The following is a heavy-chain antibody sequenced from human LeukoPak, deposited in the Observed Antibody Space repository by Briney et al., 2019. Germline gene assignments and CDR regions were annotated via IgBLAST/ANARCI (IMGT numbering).Heavy chain of an antibody. D-gene: IGHD3-3*01. CDR3: ASRSSIWSGYQDTLYYFDS. V-gene: IGHV4-59*01. Sequence: PSETLSLTCTVSGGSISSYYWSWIRQPPGKRLEWIGHIYYSGSTNYNPSLKRRGTISVDTSKKQFSLKLSSVTAADTAVYYCASRSSIWSGYQDTLYYFDSWGQGTLVTVSS. CDR1: GGSISSYY. CDR2: IYYSGST. J-gene: IGHJ4*02.